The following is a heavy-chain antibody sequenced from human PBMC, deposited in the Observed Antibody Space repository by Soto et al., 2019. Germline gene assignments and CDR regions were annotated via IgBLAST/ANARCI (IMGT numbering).Heavy chain of an antibody. Sequence: QLQLQESGPGLVKPSETLSLTCTVSGGSISSSNYYWGWIRQPPGKGLEWIGSIYYSGGTYYNSSLKSRVTISVDPSKNQFSLKLTSVTAADTAVYYWATLPHYVDPKAGCWGQGTLVTVSS. V-gene: IGHV4-39*01. D-gene: IGHD4-17*01. CDR2: IYYSGGT. J-gene: IGHJ4*02. CDR3: ATLPHYVDPKAGC. CDR1: GGSISSSNYY.